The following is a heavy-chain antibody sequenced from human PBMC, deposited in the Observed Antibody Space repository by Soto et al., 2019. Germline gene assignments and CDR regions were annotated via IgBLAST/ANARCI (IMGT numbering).Heavy chain of an antibody. CDR3: ARAEGLYYYDSSGYLDY. CDR1: VGSISGGDYC. Sequence: ASETLSLTCTVSVGSISGGDYCWSWIRQPPGKGLEWIGYIYYSGSTYYNPSLKSRVTISVDTSKNQFSLKLSSVTAADTAVYYCARAEGLYYYDSSGYLDYWGQGTLVTVSS. CDR2: IYYSGST. J-gene: IGHJ4*02. D-gene: IGHD3-22*01. V-gene: IGHV4-30-4*01.